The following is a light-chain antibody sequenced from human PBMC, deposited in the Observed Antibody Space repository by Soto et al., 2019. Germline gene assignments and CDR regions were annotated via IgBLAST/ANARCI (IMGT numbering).Light chain of an antibody. CDR1: SSDVGGYNY. CDR2: DVS. J-gene: IGLJ1*01. Sequence: QSALTQPASVSGSPGQSITISCTGTSSDVGGYNYVSWYHQHQGKALKLMIYDVSNRPSGVSNRFSGSKSGNTASLTISGLQAEDEADYYCSSYTSSSTLGVFGTGTKVTVL. V-gene: IGLV2-14*01. CDR3: SSYTSSSTLGV.